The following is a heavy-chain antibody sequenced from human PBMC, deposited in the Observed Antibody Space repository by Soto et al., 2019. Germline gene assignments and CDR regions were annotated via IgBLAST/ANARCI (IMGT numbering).Heavy chain of an antibody. Sequence: QVQLQESGPGLVKPSGTLSLTCAVSGGSISSSNWWSWVRQPPGKGLEWIGEISHSGSTNYNPSLKSRVTTSVDKSKNQFSLKLSSVTAADTAVYYCAGDHRATYYYYGMDVWGQGTTVTVSS. V-gene: IGHV4-4*02. CDR2: ISHSGST. CDR1: GGSISSSNW. CDR3: AGDHRATYYYYGMDV. D-gene: IGHD3-10*01. J-gene: IGHJ6*01.